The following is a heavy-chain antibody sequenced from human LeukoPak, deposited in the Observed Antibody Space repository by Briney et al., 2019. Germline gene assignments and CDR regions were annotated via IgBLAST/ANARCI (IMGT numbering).Heavy chain of an antibody. D-gene: IGHD3-22*01. V-gene: IGHV3-66*01. CDR3: AKVGGIVVGYGLDV. Sequence: GGSLRLSCAASGFTVSSNYMSWVRQAPGKGLEWVSVIYSGGSTYYADSVKGRFTISRDNSKNTLYLQMNTLRVEDTAVYYCAKVGGIVVGYGLDVWGQGTTVTVSS. CDR2: IYSGGST. CDR1: GFTVSSNY. J-gene: IGHJ6*02.